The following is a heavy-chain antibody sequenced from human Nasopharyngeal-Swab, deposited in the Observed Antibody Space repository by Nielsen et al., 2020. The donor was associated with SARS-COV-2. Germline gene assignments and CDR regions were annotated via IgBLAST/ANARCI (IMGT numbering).Heavy chain of an antibody. J-gene: IGHJ6*02. V-gene: IGHV6-1*01. CDR2: SYYRSKWYN. CDR3: ARGHYYGSGSYYSPSLYYGMDV. Sequence: IPLCTSRGLEGLGRSYYRSKWYNDYAVSVKSRITINPDTSKNQFSLQLNSVTPEDTAVYYCARGHYYGSGSYYSPSLYYGMDVWGQGTTVTVSS. D-gene: IGHD3-10*01.